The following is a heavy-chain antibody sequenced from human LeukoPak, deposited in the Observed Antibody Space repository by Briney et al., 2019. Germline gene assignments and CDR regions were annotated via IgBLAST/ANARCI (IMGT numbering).Heavy chain of an antibody. Sequence: ASVKVSCKASGYTFTTYSMNWVRQAPGQGLEWMGYINTNTGNPTYAQAFTGRFVFSLDTSVSTAYLQISSLKAEDTAVYYCANTYYYDSSGYYAGGRAFDIWGQGTMVTVSS. CDR3: ANTYYYDSSGYYAGGRAFDI. CDR2: INTNTGNP. CDR1: GYTFTTYS. V-gene: IGHV7-4-1*02. J-gene: IGHJ3*02. D-gene: IGHD3-22*01.